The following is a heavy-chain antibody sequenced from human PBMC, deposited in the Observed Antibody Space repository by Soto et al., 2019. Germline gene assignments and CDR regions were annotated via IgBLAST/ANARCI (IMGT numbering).Heavy chain of an antibody. CDR3: ARGAVELLWFGAHWGFDP. V-gene: IGHV4-34*01. CDR2: INHSGST. J-gene: IGHJ5*02. Sequence: QVQLQQWGAGLLKPSETLSLTCAVYGGSFSGYYWSWIRQPPGKGLEWIGEINHSGSTNYNPSLKRRVTISVDTSKNQFSLKLSSVTAADTAVYYCARGAVELLWFGAHWGFDPWGQGTLVTVSS. D-gene: IGHD3-10*01. CDR1: GGSFSGYY.